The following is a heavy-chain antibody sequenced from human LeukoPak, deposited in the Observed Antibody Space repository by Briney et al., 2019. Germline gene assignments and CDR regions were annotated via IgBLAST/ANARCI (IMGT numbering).Heavy chain of an antibody. D-gene: IGHD4-17*01. CDR2: INAGNGNT. J-gene: IGHJ3*02. CDR3: ARDGDYDAFDI. Sequence: ASVKVSCKASGYTFTSYAMHWVRQAPGQRLEWMGWINAGNGNTKYSQKFQGRVTITRDTSASTAYMELSSLRSEDTALYYCARDGDYDAFDIWGQGTMVTVSS. V-gene: IGHV1-3*01. CDR1: GYTFTSYA.